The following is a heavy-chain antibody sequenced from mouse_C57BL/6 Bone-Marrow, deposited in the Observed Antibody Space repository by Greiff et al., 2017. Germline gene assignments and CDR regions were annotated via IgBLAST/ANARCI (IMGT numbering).Heavy chain of an antibody. V-gene: IGHV5-12*01. J-gene: IGHJ2*01. D-gene: IGHD1-1*01. CDR2: ISNGGGST. CDR3: ARRATTVVGGFDY. CDR1: GFTFSDYY. Sequence: DVHLVESGGGLVQPGGSLKLSCAASGFTFSDYYMYWVRQTPEKRLEWVAYISNGGGSTYYPDTVKGRFTISRDNAKNTLYLQMSRLKSEDTAMYYCARRATTVVGGFDYWGQGTTLTVSS.